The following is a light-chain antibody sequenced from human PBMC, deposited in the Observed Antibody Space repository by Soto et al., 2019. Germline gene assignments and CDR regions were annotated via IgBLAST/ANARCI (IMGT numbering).Light chain of an antibody. Sequence: QSALTQPASVSGSPGQSITISCTGTSSDFAVYNYVSWYQVHPGKAPKLMIYAVSTRTSGVSNRFSGSKSGNTASLTISGLQAEDEADYYCSSHNPNGTLQIFGPGTKVTVL. CDR3: SSHNPNGTLQI. CDR1: SSDFAVYNY. J-gene: IGLJ1*01. CDR2: AVS. V-gene: IGLV2-14*01.